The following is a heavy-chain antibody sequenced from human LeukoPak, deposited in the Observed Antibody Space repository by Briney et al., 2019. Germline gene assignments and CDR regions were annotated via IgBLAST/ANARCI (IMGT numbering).Heavy chain of an antibody. V-gene: IGHV1-69*02. CDR3: AKGGAPLLWFGELSRIDY. J-gene: IGHJ4*02. Sequence: SVKVSCKASGGTFSSYTISWVRQAPGQGLERMGRIIPILGIANYAQKFQGRVTITADKSTSTAYMELSSLRSEDTAVYYCAKGGAPLLWFGELSRIDYWGQGTLVTVSS. D-gene: IGHD3-10*01. CDR2: IIPILGIA. CDR1: GGTFSSYT.